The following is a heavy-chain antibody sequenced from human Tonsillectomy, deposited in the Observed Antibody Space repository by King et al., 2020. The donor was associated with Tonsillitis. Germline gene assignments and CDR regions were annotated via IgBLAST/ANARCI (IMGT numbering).Heavy chain of an antibody. CDR2: ISYDGRNK. CDR3: ASDLMVLVPAARTDYYGMDV. Sequence: VQLVESGGGVVQPGRSLRLSCAASGFTFSTYAMHWVRQAPGKGLEWVAVISYDGRNKYYADYVKGRFTISRDNSKNTLYLQMNSLRAEDTAVYYCASDLMVLVPAARTDYYGMDVWGQVPTVTVSS. J-gene: IGHJ6*02. V-gene: IGHV3-30*04. CDR1: GFTFSTYA. D-gene: IGHD2-2*01.